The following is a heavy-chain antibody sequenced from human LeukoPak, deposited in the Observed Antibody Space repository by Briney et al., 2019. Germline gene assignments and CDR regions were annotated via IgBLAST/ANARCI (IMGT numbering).Heavy chain of an antibody. CDR1: KDTFTIYD. CDR2: MNPNSGNT. J-gene: IGHJ4*02. CDR3: ARSTMGARRRYDY. Sequence: SVNVSCKASKDTFTIYDVNWLGQPACRELEWMGWMNPNSGNTGYAQKFQGRVTMTMNSSISTAYMELTSLTSEDTAVYYCARSTMGARRRYDYWGQGTLVTVSS. D-gene: IGHD1-26*01. V-gene: IGHV1-8*01.